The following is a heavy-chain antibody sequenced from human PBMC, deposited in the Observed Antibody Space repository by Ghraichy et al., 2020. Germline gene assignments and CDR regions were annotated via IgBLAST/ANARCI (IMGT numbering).Heavy chain of an antibody. V-gene: IGHV3-48*03. J-gene: IGHJ4*02. CDR3: ARVRSGLDY. Sequence: GGSLRLSCAASGFTFSSSQMNWVRQAPGKGLEWVSYITSSGSTIHYSDSVKGRFTIFRDNAKNSLYLQMNNLRAEDTAVYYCARVRSGLDYWGQGTLVTVSS. CDR2: ITSSGSTI. D-gene: IGHD1-14*01. CDR1: GFTFSSSQ.